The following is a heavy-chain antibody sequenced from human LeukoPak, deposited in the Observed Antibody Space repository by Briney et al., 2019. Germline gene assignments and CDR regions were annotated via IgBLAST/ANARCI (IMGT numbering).Heavy chain of an antibody. Sequence: ASVKVSCKASGYTFTSYYMHWVRQAPGQGLEWMGIINPSGGSTSYAQRFQGRVTMTRDTSTSTVYMELSSLRSEDTAVYYCARDSSSWSTQSGMDVWGQGTTVTVSS. V-gene: IGHV1-46*01. CDR1: GYTFTSYY. D-gene: IGHD6-13*01. CDR2: INPSGGST. J-gene: IGHJ6*02. CDR3: ARDSSSWSTQSGMDV.